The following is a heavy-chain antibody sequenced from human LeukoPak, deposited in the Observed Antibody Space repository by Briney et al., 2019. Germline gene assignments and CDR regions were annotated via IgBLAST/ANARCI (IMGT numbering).Heavy chain of an antibody. J-gene: IGHJ4*02. V-gene: IGHV5-51*01. CDR3: PRHLPYSAPDY. D-gene: IGHD2-15*01. CDR1: GYSFTSYW. Sequence: GESLKISCKGSGYSFTSYWIGWVRQMPGKGLEWMGIIYPGDSDTRYSPSFQGQVTISVDESISTAYLQWNSLRASDTAMYYCPRHLPYSAPDYWGQGTLVTVSS. CDR2: IYPGDSDT.